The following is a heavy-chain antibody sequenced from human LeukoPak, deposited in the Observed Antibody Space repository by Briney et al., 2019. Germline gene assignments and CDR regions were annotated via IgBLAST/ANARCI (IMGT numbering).Heavy chain of an antibody. V-gene: IGHV4-34*01. CDR2: INHSDNT. Sequence: SETLSLTCAVYGGSFSGYYWSWIRQPPGKGLEWIGEINHSDNTNYNPSLKSRVTISVDTSKNQFSLKLSSVTAADTAVYFCARVVTAIGYFDLWGRGTLVTVSS. CDR1: GGSFSGYY. D-gene: IGHD2-21*02. CDR3: ARVVTAIGYFDL. J-gene: IGHJ2*01.